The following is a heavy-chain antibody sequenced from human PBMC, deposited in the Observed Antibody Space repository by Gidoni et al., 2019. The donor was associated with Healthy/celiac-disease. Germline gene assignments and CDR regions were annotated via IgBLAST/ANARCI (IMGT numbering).Heavy chain of an antibody. CDR1: GFTFSSYG. V-gene: IGHV3-30*18. CDR2: ISYDGSNK. J-gene: IGHJ4*02. CDR3: AKGEDLDY. Sequence: QVQLVESGGGVVQPGRSLRLSCAASGFTFSSYGMHWVRQAPGKGLEWVAVISYDGSNKYYADSVKGRFTISRDNSKNTLYLQMNSLRADDTAVYYCAKGEDLDYWGQGTLVTVSS.